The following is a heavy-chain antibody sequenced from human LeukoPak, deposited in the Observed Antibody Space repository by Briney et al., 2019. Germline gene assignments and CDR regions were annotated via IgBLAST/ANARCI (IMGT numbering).Heavy chain of an antibody. CDR3: ARAPNTVTRRLDY. Sequence: ASVKVSCKASGYTFTNYDINWVRQATGQGLEWMGWMHPNSGNTGYAQKFQGRVTMTRDTSTSTVYMELSSLRSEDTAVYYCARAPNTVTRRLDYWGQGTLVTVSS. CDR2: MHPNSGNT. CDR1: GYTFTNYD. D-gene: IGHD4-17*01. J-gene: IGHJ4*02. V-gene: IGHV1-8*01.